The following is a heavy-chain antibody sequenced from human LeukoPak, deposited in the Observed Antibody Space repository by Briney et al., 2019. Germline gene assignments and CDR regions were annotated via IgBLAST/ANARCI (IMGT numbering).Heavy chain of an antibody. Sequence: PGGSLRLSCAASGFTFSSYSMNWVRQAPGKGLEWVSAISGSGGSTYYADSAKGRFTISSDNSKNTLYLQMNSLRAEDTAVYYCAKEGLAHGFLEWLLPVDYWGQGTLVTVSS. V-gene: IGHV3-23*01. CDR2: ISGSGGST. D-gene: IGHD3-3*01. CDR1: GFTFSSYS. J-gene: IGHJ4*02. CDR3: AKEGLAHGFLEWLLPVDY.